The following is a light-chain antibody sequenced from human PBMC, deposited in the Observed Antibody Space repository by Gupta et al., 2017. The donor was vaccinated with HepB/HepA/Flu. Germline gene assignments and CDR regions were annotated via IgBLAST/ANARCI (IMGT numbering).Light chain of an antibody. CDR3: QTWDSSTVV. CDR1: KLGDKY. J-gene: IGLJ2*01. V-gene: IGLV3-1*01. CDR2: QDT. Sequence: SYELTQPPSVSVSPGPTASITCSGDKLGDKYVCWYQQKPGQSPVLVIYQDTKRPSGIPERFSGSNSGNTATLTISGTQAMDEADYYCQTWDSSTVVFGGGTKLTVL.